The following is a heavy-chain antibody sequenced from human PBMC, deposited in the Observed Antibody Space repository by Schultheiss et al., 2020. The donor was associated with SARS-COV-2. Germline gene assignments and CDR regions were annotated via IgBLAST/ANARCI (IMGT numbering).Heavy chain of an antibody. CDR2: IYSGGST. Sequence: GGSLRLSCAASGFTVSSNYMSWVRQAPGKGLEWVSVIYSGGSTYYADSVKGRFTISRDNAKNTLYLQMNSLRAEDTAVYYCAKDQGYSSGWYEPDDYWGQGTLVTVSS. V-gene: IGHV3-53*01. CDR3: AKDQGYSSGWYEPDDY. J-gene: IGHJ4*02. CDR1: GFTVSSNY. D-gene: IGHD6-19*01.